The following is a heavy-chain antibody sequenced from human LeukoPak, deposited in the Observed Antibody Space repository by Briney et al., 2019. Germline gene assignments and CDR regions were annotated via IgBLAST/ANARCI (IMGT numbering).Heavy chain of an antibody. J-gene: IGHJ4*02. CDR2: INHSGST. CDR1: GGSISSSSYY. CDR3: ARRRVDYRVVVITRPPLYDY. V-gene: IGHV4-39*07. D-gene: IGHD3-22*01. Sequence: SETLSLTCTVSGGSISSSSYYWGWIRQPPGKGLEWIGEINHSGSTNYNPSLKSRVTISVDTSKNQFSLKLSSVTAADTAVYYCARRRVDYRVVVITRPPLYDYWGQGTLVTVSS.